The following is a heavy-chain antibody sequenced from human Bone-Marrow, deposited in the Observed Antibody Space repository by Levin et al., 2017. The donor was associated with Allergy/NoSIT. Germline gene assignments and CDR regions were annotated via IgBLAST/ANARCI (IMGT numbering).Heavy chain of an antibody. CDR2: INPKSGGT. V-gene: IGHV1-2*06. D-gene: IGHD3-10*01. CDR1: GYTFTGSY. Sequence: GESLKISCEASGYTFTGSYIHWVRQVPGHGLEWMGRINPKSGGTNYADKFQGRVPMTRDTSISTAYMELTWLSSDDTATYYCARYYNSYDSWGQGTLVTVST. CDR3: ARYYNSYDS. J-gene: IGHJ5*01.